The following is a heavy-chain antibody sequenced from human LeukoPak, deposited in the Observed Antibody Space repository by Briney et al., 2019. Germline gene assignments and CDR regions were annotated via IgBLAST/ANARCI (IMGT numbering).Heavy chain of an antibody. CDR2: INTNTGNP. CDR1: GYTFTSYG. CDR3: AREGQQLGRGYYYYMDV. D-gene: IGHD6-13*01. J-gene: IGHJ6*03. Sequence: ASVTVSCKASGYTFTSYGISWVRQAPGQGLEWMGWINTNTGNPTYAQGFTGRFVFSLDTSVSTAYLQISSLKAEDTAVYYCAREGQQLGRGYYYYMDVWGKGTTVTVSS. V-gene: IGHV7-4-1*02.